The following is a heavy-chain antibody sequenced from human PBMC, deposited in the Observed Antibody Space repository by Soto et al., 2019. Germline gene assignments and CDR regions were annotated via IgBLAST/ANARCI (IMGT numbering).Heavy chain of an antibody. CDR2: IYYSGST. J-gene: IGHJ4*02. D-gene: IGHD2-2*01. V-gene: IGHV4-31*03. CDR3: ARGVVVVPAAIPGPRGGVDY. Sequence: QVQLQESGPGLVKPSQTLSLTCTVSGGSISSGGYYWSWIRQHPGKGLEWIGYIYYSGSTYYNPSLKSRVTISVDTSKNQFSLKLSSVTAADTTVYYCARGVVVVPAAIPGPRGGVDYWGQGTLVTVSS. CDR1: GGSISSGGYY.